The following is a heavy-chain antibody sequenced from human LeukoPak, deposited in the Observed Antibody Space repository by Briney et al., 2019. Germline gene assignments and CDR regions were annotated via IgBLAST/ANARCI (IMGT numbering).Heavy chain of an antibody. J-gene: IGHJ4*02. V-gene: IGHV4-39*01. CDR2: IYYSGST. Sequence: SETLSLTCTVSGGSIISSSYYWGWIRQPPGKGLEWIGSIYYSGSTYYNPSLKSRVTISVDTSKNQFSLKLSSVTAADTAVYYCARHSDFGIDNWNYLRPFDYWGQGTLVTVSS. CDR1: GGSIISSSYY. D-gene: IGHD1-7*01. CDR3: ARHSDFGIDNWNYLRPFDY.